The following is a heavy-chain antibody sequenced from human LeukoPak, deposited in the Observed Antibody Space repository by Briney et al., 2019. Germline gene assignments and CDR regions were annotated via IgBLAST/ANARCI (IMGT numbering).Heavy chain of an antibody. V-gene: IGHV4-4*02. Sequence: PSGTLSLTCAVSGGSISSSNWWSWVRQPPGKGLEWIGEINHSGSTNYNPSLKSRVTISVDTSKNQFSLKLSSVPAADTAVYYCARDARDYDILTGYYFRWVGDWGQGTLFTVSS. CDR1: GGSISSSNW. J-gene: IGHJ4*02. CDR3: ARDARDYDILTGYYFRWVGD. CDR2: INHSGST. D-gene: IGHD3-9*01.